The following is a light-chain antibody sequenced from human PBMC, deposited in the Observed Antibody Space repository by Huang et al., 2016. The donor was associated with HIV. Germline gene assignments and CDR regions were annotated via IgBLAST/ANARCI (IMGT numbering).Light chain of an antibody. Sequence: EIVMTQSPATLSVSPGERATLSCRASQSVSSNLAWYQQKPGQAPRLLIYGASTRATDIPGRFSGSGSGTEFTITISSLQSEDVAVYYCQHYNNWSPFTFGLGTKVDIK. V-gene: IGKV3-15*01. J-gene: IGKJ3*01. CDR2: GAS. CDR3: QHYNNWSPFT. CDR1: QSVSSN.